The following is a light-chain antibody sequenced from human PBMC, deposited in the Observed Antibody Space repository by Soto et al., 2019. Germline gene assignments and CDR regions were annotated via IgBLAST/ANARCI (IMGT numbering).Light chain of an antibody. CDR1: QSVSRSY. CDR3: QKYGSSPGT. CDR2: GAS. J-gene: IGKJ1*01. Sequence: IVLTQSPGTLSLSPWDRATLSCRASQSVSRSYLAWYQQKPGQAPRLLIFGASIRDTGIPDRFSGSGSRTDFTLTISRLESEDFAVYYCQKYGSSPGTFGQGNKVDIK. V-gene: IGKV3-20*01.